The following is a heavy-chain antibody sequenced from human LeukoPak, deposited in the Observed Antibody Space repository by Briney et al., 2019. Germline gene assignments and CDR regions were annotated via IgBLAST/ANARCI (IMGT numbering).Heavy chain of an antibody. CDR1: GFTFDDYA. Sequence: PGGSLRLSCAASGFTFDDYAMHWVRQAPGKGLEWVSLISGDGGSTYYADSVKGRFTISGDNSKNSLYLQMNSLRTEDTALYYCAKDRAPVLRYFDWLLPPYYFDYWGQGTLVTVSS. CDR2: ISGDGGST. CDR3: AKDRAPVLRYFDWLLPPYYFDY. J-gene: IGHJ4*02. V-gene: IGHV3-43*02. D-gene: IGHD3-9*01.